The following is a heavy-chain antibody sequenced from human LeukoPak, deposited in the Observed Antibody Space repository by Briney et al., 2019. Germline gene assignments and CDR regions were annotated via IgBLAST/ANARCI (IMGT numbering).Heavy chain of an antibody. Sequence: GASVKVSCKASGYTFTGYYMQWVRQAPGQGLEWMGWINPNSGGTNYAQKFQGRVTMTRDTSNSTAYMELSRLRSDDTAVYYCAILVVAATFDYWGQGTLVTVSS. J-gene: IGHJ4*02. V-gene: IGHV1-2*02. D-gene: IGHD2-15*01. CDR2: INPNSGGT. CDR1: GYTFTGYY. CDR3: AILVVAATFDY.